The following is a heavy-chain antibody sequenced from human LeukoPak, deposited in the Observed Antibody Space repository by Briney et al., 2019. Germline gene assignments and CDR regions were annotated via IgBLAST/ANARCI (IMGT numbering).Heavy chain of an antibody. CDR1: GGSISSYYW. D-gene: IGHD3-22*01. J-gene: IGHJ5*02. CDR2: IYWDDDK. Sequence: TLSLTCTVSGGSISSYYWSWIRQPPGKALEWLALIYWDDDKRYSPSLKSRLTITKDTSKNQVVLTMTNMDPVDTATYYCAHRRNYYDSSGYPNWFDPWGQGTLVTVSS. CDR3: AHRRNYYDSSGYPNWFDP. V-gene: IGHV2-5*08.